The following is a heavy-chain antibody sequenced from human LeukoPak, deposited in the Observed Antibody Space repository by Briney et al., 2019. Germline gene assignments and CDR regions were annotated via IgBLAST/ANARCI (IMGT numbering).Heavy chain of an antibody. CDR3: ARHRSSPLYYFDY. D-gene: IGHD6-13*01. V-gene: IGHV4-39*01. Sequence: SETLSLTCTVSGGSISSSSYYWGWIRQPPGKGLEWIGSIYYSGSTYYNPSLKSRVTISVDTSKNQFSLKLSSVTTADTAVYYCARHRSSPLYYFDYWGQGTLVTVSS. CDR2: IYYSGST. CDR1: GGSISSSSYY. J-gene: IGHJ4*02.